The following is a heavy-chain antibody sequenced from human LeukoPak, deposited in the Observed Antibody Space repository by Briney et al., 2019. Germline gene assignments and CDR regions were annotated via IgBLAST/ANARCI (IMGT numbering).Heavy chain of an antibody. CDR1: GFTFSSYA. V-gene: IGHV3-23*01. J-gene: IGHJ4*02. CDR3: AKDRLVLDSGDADDY. Sequence: PGGSLRLSCAASGFTFSSYAMSWVRQAPGKGLEWVSAISGSGGSTYYADSVKGRFTISRDNSKNTLYLQMNSLRAEVTAVYYCAKDRLVLDSGDADDYWGQGTLVTVSS. CDR2: ISGSGGST. D-gene: IGHD3-10*01.